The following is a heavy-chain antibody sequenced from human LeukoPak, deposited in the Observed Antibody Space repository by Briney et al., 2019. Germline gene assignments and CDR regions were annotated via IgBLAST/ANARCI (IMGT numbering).Heavy chain of an antibody. CDR2: ICYSGST. J-gene: IGHJ3*02. D-gene: IGHD4-23*01. V-gene: IGHV4-59*01. CDR1: GGSISSYY. Sequence: SETLSLTCTVSGGSISSYYWSWIRHPPGKGLEWIGYICYSGSTNYNPSLKSRVTISVDTSKNQFSLKLSSVTAADTAVYYCARDSLDYGGNSDAFDIWGQGTMVTVSS. CDR3: ARDSLDYGGNSDAFDI.